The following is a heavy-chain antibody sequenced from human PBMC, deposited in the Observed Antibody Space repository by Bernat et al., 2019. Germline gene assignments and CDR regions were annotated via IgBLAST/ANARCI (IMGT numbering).Heavy chain of an antibody. CDR1: GFTISNYG. CDR3: ARNRGGDY. Sequence: VQLVESGGGVVQPGTSLRLSCAASGFTISNYGMHWVRQAPGKGPEWVANINQDGSEKYYVDSVKGRFTIARDDARNSLYLQMNSLRAEDTAVYYCARNRGGDYWGQGTLVTVSS. CDR2: INQDGSEK. J-gene: IGHJ4*02. V-gene: IGHV3-7*03. D-gene: IGHD2/OR15-2a*01.